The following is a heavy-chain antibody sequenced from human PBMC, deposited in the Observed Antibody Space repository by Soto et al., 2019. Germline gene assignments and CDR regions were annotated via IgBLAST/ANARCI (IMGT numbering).Heavy chain of an antibody. Sequence: QVHLVESGGGVVQPGRSLRLSCVASGFTFSDYGLNWVRQAPGKGLEWVAIAWFDGSVDFYADSVKGRFTISRDNSKNTVYLQMSSLRDEDTAIYFCARDGAHMDSCSKFDYWGQGTQVTVSS. CDR3: ARDGAHMDSCSKFDY. CDR2: AWFDGSVD. CDR1: GFTFSDYG. D-gene: IGHD2-2*01. J-gene: IGHJ4*02. V-gene: IGHV3-33*01.